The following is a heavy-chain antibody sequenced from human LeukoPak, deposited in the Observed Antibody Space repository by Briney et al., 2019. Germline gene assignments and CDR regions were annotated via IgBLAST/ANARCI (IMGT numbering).Heavy chain of an antibody. V-gene: IGHV1-8*02. CDR2: MNPNSGNT. D-gene: IGHD4-17*01. Sequence: ASVKVSCKASGYTFINYDINWVRQATGQGLEWMGWMNPNSGNTGYAQKFQGRVTMTRNTSISTAYMELSSLRSEDTAVYYCARASDDYGDYVYWGQGTLVTVSS. J-gene: IGHJ4*02. CDR1: GYTFINYD. CDR3: ARASDDYGDYVY.